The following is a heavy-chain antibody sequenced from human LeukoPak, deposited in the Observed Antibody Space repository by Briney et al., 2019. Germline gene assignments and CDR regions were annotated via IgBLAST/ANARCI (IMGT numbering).Heavy chain of an antibody. CDR1: GGSISSSNW. J-gene: IGHJ6*04. D-gene: IGHD2-2*01. CDR2: IYHSGST. CDR3: ASLVVPAAMGGGTNYYYYYGMDV. Sequence: SGTLSLTCAVSGGSISSSNWWSWVRQPPGKGLVWIGEIYHSGSTNYNPSLKSRVTISVDKSKNQFSLKLSSVTAADTAVYYCASLVVPAAMGGGTNYYYYYGMDVWGKGTTVTVSS. V-gene: IGHV4-4*02.